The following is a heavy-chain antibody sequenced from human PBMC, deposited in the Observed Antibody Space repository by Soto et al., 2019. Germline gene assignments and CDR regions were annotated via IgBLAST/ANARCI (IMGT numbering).Heavy chain of an antibody. J-gene: IGHJ6*02. Sequence: PGGALRLSCADSGFTFSSYSMNWIRQAPGKGLEWVSSISSSSSYIYYADSVKGRFTISRDNAKNSLYLQMNSLRAEDTAVYYCARESQSHLRLLWFGEPIRGPSDGMDVWGQGTTLTVSS. D-gene: IGHD3-10*01. V-gene: IGHV3-21*01. CDR2: ISSSSSYI. CDR1: GFTFSSYS. CDR3: ARESQSHLRLLWFGEPIRGPSDGMDV.